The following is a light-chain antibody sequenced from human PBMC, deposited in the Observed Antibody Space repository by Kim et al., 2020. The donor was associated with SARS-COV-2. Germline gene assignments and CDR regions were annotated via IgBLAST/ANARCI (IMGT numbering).Light chain of an antibody. CDR2: GKY. CDR1: SLRNYY. CDR3: SSRDSSGDRVV. J-gene: IGLJ2*01. Sequence: ALGQTVRLTCQGDSLRNYYATWYQQRPGQAPTLVLYGKYDRPSGVPDRFSGSASGNTASLTITGAQAEDEGDYSCSSRDSSGDRVVFGGGTKVTVL. V-gene: IGLV3-19*01.